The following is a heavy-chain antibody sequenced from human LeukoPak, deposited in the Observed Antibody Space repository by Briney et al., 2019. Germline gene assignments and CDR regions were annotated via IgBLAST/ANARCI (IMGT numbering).Heavy chain of an antibody. CDR3: ARVPGYSGNSKFRAFDI. D-gene: IGHD4-23*01. CDR1: GYTFTSYA. Sequence: ASVKVSCKASGYTFTSYAMHWVRQAPGQRLEWMGWVNAGNGNTKYSQKFQGRVTITRDTSASTAYMELSSLRSEDTAVYYCARVPGYSGNSKFRAFDIWGQGTMVTVSS. V-gene: IGHV1-3*01. CDR2: VNAGNGNT. J-gene: IGHJ3*02.